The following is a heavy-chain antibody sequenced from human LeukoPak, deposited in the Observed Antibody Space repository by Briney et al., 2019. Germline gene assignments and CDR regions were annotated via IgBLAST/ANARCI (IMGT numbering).Heavy chain of an antibody. CDR1: GYTFTSYD. Sequence: ASVKVSCKASGYTFTSYDINWLRQATGQGLEWMGWMNPNSGNTGYAQKFQGRVTMTRNTSISTAYMELSSLRSEDTAAYYCARVTHEYSGSYYFDYWGQGTLVTVSS. CDR3: ARVTHEYSGSYYFDY. CDR2: MNPNSGNT. J-gene: IGHJ4*02. V-gene: IGHV1-8*01. D-gene: IGHD1-26*01.